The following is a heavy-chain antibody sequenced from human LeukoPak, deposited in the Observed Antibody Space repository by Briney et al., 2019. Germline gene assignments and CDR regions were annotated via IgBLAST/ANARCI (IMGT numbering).Heavy chain of an antibody. J-gene: IGHJ4*02. CDR3: ARAVVVVAAHFDY. CDR1: GYTFTGYY. D-gene: IGHD2-15*01. Sequence: ASVKVTCKASGYTFTGYYMHWVRQAPGQGLEWMGRINPNSGGTNYAQKFQGRVTMTRDTSISTAYMELSRLRSDDTAVYYCARAVVVVAAHFDYWGQGTLVTGSS. V-gene: IGHV1-2*06. CDR2: INPNSGGT.